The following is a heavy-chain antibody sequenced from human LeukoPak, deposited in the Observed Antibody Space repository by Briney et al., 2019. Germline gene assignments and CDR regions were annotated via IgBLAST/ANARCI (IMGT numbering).Heavy chain of an antibody. CDR2: IYTSGST. J-gene: IGHJ6*03. D-gene: IGHD6-19*01. Sequence: SETLSLTCTVSGGSISSYYWSWIRQPAGKGLEWIGRIYTSGSTNYNPSLKSRVTMSVDTSKNQFSLKLSSVTAADTAVYYCARDWKGRVAGTVYYYYYMDVWGKGTTVTVSS. CDR3: ARDWKGRVAGTVYYYYYMDV. V-gene: IGHV4-4*07. CDR1: GGSISSYY.